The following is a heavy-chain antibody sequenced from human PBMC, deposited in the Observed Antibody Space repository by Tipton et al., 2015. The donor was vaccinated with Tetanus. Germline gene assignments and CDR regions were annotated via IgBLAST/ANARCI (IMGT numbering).Heavy chain of an antibody. V-gene: IGHV3-23*01. J-gene: IGHJ6*04. CDR3: AEEALGVLDV. Sequence: SLRLSCAASGFTFRSYTMNWVRQAPGKGLEWVSAVSGSRGDTYYADSVKGRFTVSRDNSKDTLYLQLNSPRADDTAIYYCAEEALGVLDVWGRGTTVTVSS. CDR2: VSGSRGDT. CDR1: GFTFRSYT.